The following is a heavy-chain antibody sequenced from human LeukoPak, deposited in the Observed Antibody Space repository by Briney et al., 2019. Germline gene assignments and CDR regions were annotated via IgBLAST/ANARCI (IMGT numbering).Heavy chain of an antibody. CDR3: ATDIIVGATGEVDY. J-gene: IGHJ4*02. D-gene: IGHD1-26*01. CDR2: FDPEDGET. Sequence: ASVTVSCKVSGYTLTELSMHWVRQAPGKGLEWMGGFDPEDGETIYAQKFQGRVTVTEDTSTDTAYMELSSLRSEDTAVYYCATDIIVGATGEVDYWGQGTLVTVSS. V-gene: IGHV1-24*01. CDR1: GYTLTELS.